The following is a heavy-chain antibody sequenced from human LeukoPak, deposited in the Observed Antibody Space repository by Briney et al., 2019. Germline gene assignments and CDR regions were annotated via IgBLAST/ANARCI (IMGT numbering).Heavy chain of an antibody. Sequence: GGSLRLSCAASGFTFSTYSMNWVRQAPGKGLEWVSSISSSGSYIYYADSVKGRFTISRDNAKNSLYLQMNSLRAEDTAVYYCAVYYCGSGSYADWGQGTLVTVSS. D-gene: IGHD3-10*01. J-gene: IGHJ4*02. CDR1: GFTFSTYS. CDR3: AVYYCGSGSYAD. CDR2: ISSSGSYI. V-gene: IGHV3-21*01.